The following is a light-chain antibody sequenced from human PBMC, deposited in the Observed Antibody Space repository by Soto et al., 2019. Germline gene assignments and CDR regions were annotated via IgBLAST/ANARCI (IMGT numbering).Light chain of an antibody. V-gene: IGLV1-40*01. J-gene: IGLJ2*01. CDR2: GNS. CDR1: SSNIGAGYD. Sequence: QSVLTQPPSVSGAPGQRVTISCTGSSSNIGAGYDVPWYQPLPGTAPKLLIYGNSNRPSGVPDRFSGSKSGTSASLAITGLKAEDEADYHCQSYDSSLSGNVVFGGGTKLTVL. CDR3: QSYDSSLSGNVV.